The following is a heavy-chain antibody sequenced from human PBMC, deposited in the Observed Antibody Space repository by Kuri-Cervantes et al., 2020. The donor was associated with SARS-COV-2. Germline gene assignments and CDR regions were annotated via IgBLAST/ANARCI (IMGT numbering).Heavy chain of an antibody. D-gene: IGHD5-24*01. CDR3: GKEGGHNGIDY. Sequence: GGSLRLSCAASGFTFSSYDMSWVRQAPGKGLEWVAGIGSYGVTTYYADSVKGRFAVSRDNSKNTLSLQMNSLRAEDTAVYYCGKEGGHNGIDYWGQGTLVTVSS. CDR2: IGSYGVTT. V-gene: IGHV3-23*01. CDR1: GFTFSSYD. J-gene: IGHJ4*02.